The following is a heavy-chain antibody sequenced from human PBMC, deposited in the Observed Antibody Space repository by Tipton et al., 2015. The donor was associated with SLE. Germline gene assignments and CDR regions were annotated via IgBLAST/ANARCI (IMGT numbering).Heavy chain of an antibody. CDR2: IYTSGST. D-gene: IGHD1-26*01. Sequence: TLSLTCTVSGGSISSGGYYWSWIRQPAGKGLEWIGYIYTSGSTNYNPSLKTRVTIAVDTSKNQFSLKLSSVTAADTAVYYCAGGGSYRGGNFQHWGQGTLVTVSS. J-gene: IGHJ1*01. CDR3: AGGGSYRGGNFQH. V-gene: IGHV4-61*09. CDR1: GGSISSGGYY.